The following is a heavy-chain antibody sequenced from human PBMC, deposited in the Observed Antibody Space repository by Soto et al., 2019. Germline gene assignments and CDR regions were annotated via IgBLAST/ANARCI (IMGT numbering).Heavy chain of an antibody. V-gene: IGHV1-18*01. Sequence: QVQLVQSGAEVKKPGASVTVSCKTSGYTFSNYGINWVRQAPGQGLEWMGWISGYNGNTNDAQTVQGRVTMTTDTSTGTVYMELRSLKSDETAIYSCSRFIMVGGWFDPNYYHGMDVWGQGTTVTVSS. J-gene: IGHJ6*02. CDR3: SRFIMVGGWFDPNYYHGMDV. D-gene: IGHD6-19*01. CDR1: GYTFSNYG. CDR2: ISGYNGNT.